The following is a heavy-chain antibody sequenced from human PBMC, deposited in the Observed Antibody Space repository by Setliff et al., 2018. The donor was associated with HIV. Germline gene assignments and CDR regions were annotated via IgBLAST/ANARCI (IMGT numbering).Heavy chain of an antibody. Sequence: VASVKVSCKASGYTFSTYDITWVRQAPGQGLEWMGWISAYNGNTNYAQKLQGRVTMTTDTSTSTAYMELRSLISDDTAVYYCARNAAGVTFDDYYYMDVWGKGTTVTV. CDR1: GYTFSTYD. CDR3: ARNAAGVTFDDYYYMDV. V-gene: IGHV1-18*01. CDR2: ISAYNGNT. D-gene: IGHD2-21*02. J-gene: IGHJ6*03.